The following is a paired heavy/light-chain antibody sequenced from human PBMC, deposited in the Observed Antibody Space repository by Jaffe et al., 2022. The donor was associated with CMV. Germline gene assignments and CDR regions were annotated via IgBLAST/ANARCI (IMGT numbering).Light chain of an antibody. J-gene: IGKJ1*01. V-gene: IGKV3-20*01. CDR2: GAS. CDR1: QSVTYDY. CDR3: QQYGSAPDT. Sequence: EIVLTQSPGTLSLSPGERATLSCRASQSVTYDYLAWYQQKPGQAPRLLIYGASSRATGIPDRFSGSGSGTDFTLAISRLEPEDFAVYYCQQYGSAPDTFGQGTKVESK.
Heavy chain of an antibody. CDR2: ISASGSTI. D-gene: IGHD2-21*01. J-gene: IGHJ4*02. V-gene: IGHV3-11*01. CDR3: ARAGGRRPSLSYSHY. Sequence: QVRLVESGGGLVKPGGSLRLSCAASGFTFSDYYMRWIRQAPGKGLEWVSYISASGSTIYYADSVKGRFTISRDNAKNSLYLQMNSLRAEDTAVYYCARAGGRRPSLSYSHYWGQGTLVTVSS. CDR1: GFTFSDYY.